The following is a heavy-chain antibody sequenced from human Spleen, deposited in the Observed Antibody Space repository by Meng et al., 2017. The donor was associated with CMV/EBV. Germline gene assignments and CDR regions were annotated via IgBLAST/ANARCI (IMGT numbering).Heavy chain of an antibody. D-gene: IGHD2-8*01. V-gene: IGHV3-21*01. CDR2: SVTRSNYI. Sequence: GESLKISCAASGFTLDNYSMNWVRQAPGKGLEWVSSSVTRSNYIYYADSVKGRFTISRDNGKNSLYLQMDSLRAEATAVYFCARDGRFCPNGVCSFDHWGQGTLVTVSS. CDR1: GFTLDNYS. CDR3: ARDGRFCPNGVCSFDH. J-gene: IGHJ4*02.